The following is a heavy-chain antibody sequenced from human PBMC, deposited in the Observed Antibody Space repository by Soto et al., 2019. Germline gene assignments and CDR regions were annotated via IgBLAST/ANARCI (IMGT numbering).Heavy chain of an antibody. Sequence: QAQLVQSGAEVKKPGASVKVSCKASGYTFYSHSISWVRQAPGQGLEWMGRINGDYGNTQYAQKFRGRVTMTTDTSTTTVYMELTNLRSDDTVVYYCARCIQGDYYYGMDVWGQGTTVTLSS. D-gene: IGHD5-18*01. V-gene: IGHV1-18*01. J-gene: IGHJ6*02. CDR2: INGDYGNT. CDR3: ARCIQGDYYYGMDV. CDR1: GYTFYSHS.